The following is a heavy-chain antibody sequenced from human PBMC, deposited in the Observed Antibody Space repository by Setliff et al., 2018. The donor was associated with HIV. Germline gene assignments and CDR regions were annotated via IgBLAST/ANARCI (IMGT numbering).Heavy chain of an antibody. V-gene: IGHV4-4*07. J-gene: IGHJ3*02. Sequence: SETLSLTCTVSGGSISSYYWSWIRQPAGKGLEWIGRIYTSGSTNYNPSLKSRVTMSVDTSKNQFSLKLSSVTAADTAVYYCARVSVDSSGWYGQKSDPKDAFDIWGQGTMVTRLL. CDR2: IYTSGST. CDR1: GGSISSYY. CDR3: ARVSVDSSGWYGQKSDPKDAFDI. D-gene: IGHD6-19*01.